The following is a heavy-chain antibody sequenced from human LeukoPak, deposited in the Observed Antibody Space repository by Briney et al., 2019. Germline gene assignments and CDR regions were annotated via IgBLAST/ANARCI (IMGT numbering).Heavy chain of an antibody. V-gene: IGHV3-11*04. CDR3: ARAGQLRYMDV. Sequence: GGSLRLSCAASGFDFSDYYMSWIRQAPGKGLEWISNIKTTGLTTYYADSVKGRFTISRDNAKNSLFLQMNSLRADDTAIYYCARAGQLRYMDVWGKGTTVTISS. CDR1: GFDFSDYY. CDR2: IKTTGLTT. J-gene: IGHJ6*03.